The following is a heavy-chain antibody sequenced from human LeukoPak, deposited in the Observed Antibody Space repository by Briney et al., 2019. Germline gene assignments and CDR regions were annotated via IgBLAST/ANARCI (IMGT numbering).Heavy chain of an antibody. J-gene: IGHJ4*02. CDR3: ARDPRTSSTSRNYFES. CDR1: GFTVSSNY. V-gene: IGHV3-53*01. CDR2: IYSDDTT. D-gene: IGHD6-13*01. Sequence: GGSLRLSCAASGFTVSSNYMSWVRQPPGKGLQWVSVIYSDDTTYYADSVKGRFTISRDNSKNTVYLQMNSLRAEDTAVYYCARDPRTSSTSRNYFESWGQGTLVTVSS.